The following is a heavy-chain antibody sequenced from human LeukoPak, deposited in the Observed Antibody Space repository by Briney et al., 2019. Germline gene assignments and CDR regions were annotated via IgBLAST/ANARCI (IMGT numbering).Heavy chain of an antibody. J-gene: IGHJ5*02. V-gene: IGHV1-2*02. D-gene: IGHD3-10*01. Sequence: ASVKVSCKASGYTFIRYYTHWVRQAPGQGPEWMGWINPKSGDTNYAQKFQGRVTMTGDTSISTAYMELSRLKSDDTAVYYCARGTMVRGVNTRGKNWFDPWGQGTLVTVSS. CDR3: ARGTMVRGVNTRGKNWFDP. CDR1: GYTFIRYY. CDR2: INPKSGDT.